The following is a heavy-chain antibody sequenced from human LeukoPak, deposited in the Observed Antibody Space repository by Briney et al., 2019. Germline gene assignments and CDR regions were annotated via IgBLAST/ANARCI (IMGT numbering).Heavy chain of an antibody. V-gene: IGHV3-48*04. J-gene: IGHJ6*02. CDR2: ISSSGSTI. CDR1: GFTFSSYS. CDR3: TRDRRTRKYGMDV. Sequence: PGGSLRLSCAASGFTFSSYSMNWVRQAPGKGLEWVSYISSSGSTIYYADSVKGRFTISRDNAKNSLYLQMNSLRAEDTAVYYCTRDRRTRKYGMDVWGQGTTVTVSS. D-gene: IGHD1-7*01.